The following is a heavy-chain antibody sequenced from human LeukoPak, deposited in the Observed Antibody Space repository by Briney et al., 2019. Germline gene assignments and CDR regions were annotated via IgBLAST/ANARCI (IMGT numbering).Heavy chain of an antibody. CDR2: IGTSSSTHI. CDR1: GFTFSSCS. D-gene: IGHD2-2*01. CDR3: AREGPVDCSSTSCYADY. V-gene: IGHV3-21*01. Sequence: NPGGSLRLSCAASGFTFSSCSMNWVRQAPGKGLEWVSSIGTSSSTHIYYADSVKGRFTISRDNAKNSLYLQMNSLRGEDTAVYYCAREGPVDCSSTSCYADYWGQGTLVTVSS. J-gene: IGHJ4*02.